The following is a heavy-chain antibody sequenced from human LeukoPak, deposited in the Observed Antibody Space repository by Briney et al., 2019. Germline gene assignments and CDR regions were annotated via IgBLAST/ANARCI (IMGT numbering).Heavy chain of an antibody. D-gene: IGHD6-19*01. J-gene: IGHJ4*02. V-gene: IGHV3-33*06. CDR3: AKDPPLIAVAPFDY. Sequence: GGSLRLSCAASGFTFSSYGMHWVRQAPGKGLEWVAVIWYDGSNKYYADSVKGRFTISRDNSKNTLYLQMNSLRAEDTAVYYCAKDPPLIAVAPFDYWGQGTLVTVSS. CDR1: GFTFSSYG. CDR2: IWYDGSNK.